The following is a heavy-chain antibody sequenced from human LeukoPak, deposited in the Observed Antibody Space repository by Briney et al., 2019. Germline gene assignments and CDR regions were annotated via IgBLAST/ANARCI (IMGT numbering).Heavy chain of an antibody. J-gene: IGHJ4*02. D-gene: IGHD3-10*01. CDR3: ARIVLLWFGESLHYFDY. CDR1: GGSFSGYY. Sequence: SETLSLTCAVYGGSFSGYYWSWIRQPPGKGLEWIGEINHSGSTNYNPSLKSRVTISVDKSKNQFSLKLSSVTAADTAVYYCARIVLLWFGESLHYFDYWGQGTLVTVSS. CDR2: INHSGST. V-gene: IGHV4-34*01.